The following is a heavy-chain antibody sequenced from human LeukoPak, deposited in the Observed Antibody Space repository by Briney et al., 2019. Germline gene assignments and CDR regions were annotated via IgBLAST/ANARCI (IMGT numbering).Heavy chain of an antibody. V-gene: IGHV4-34*01. J-gene: IGHJ4*02. CDR2: INHSGST. CDR1: GGSFSGYY. D-gene: IGHD4-23*01. CDR3: ARQRTVVTPEFFDF. Sequence: SETLSLTCAVYGGSFSGYYWSWIRQPPGKGLEWIGQINHSGSTNYNPSLKSRVTISVDTSKNQFSLNLNSVTAADTAMYYCARQRTVVTPEFFDFWGQGTLVIVSS.